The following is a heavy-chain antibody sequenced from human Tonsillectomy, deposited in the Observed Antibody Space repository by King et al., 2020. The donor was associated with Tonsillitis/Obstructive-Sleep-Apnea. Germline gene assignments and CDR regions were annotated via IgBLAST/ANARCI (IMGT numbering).Heavy chain of an antibody. Sequence: VQLVESGGGLVQPGGSRRLSCAASGFTFSSYAMSWVRQAPGKGLEWVSAISGSGVSTYDADSGECRFTISRDNTKNTLYMQMNSLGAEHTAVYYCAKDQGIVVVPAAPSPSYDYWGQGTLVTVSS. CDR1: GFTFSSYA. CDR3: AKDQGIVVVPAAPSPSYDY. J-gene: IGHJ4*02. V-gene: IGHV3-23*04. D-gene: IGHD2-2*01. CDR2: ISGSGVST.